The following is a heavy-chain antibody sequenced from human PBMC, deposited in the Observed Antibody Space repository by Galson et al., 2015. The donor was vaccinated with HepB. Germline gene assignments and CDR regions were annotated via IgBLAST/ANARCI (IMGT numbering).Heavy chain of an antibody. CDR2: ISYDGSNK. Sequence: SLRLSCAASGFTFSSYAMHWVRQAPGKGLEWVAVISYDGSNKYYADSVKGRFTISRDNSKNTLYLQMNSLRAEDTAVYYCARSFYGDYVGYYYGMDVWGQGTTVTVSS. V-gene: IGHV3-30-3*01. CDR1: GFTFSSYA. J-gene: IGHJ6*02. CDR3: ARSFYGDYVGYYYGMDV. D-gene: IGHD4-17*01.